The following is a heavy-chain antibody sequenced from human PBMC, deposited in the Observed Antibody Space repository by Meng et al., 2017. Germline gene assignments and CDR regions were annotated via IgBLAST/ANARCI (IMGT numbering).Heavy chain of an antibody. CDR3: ARELTIVVVTASFDY. V-gene: IGHV3-30*04. D-gene: IGHD2-21*02. J-gene: IGHJ4*02. Sequence: GESLKISCAASGFTFSSYAMHWVRQAPGKGLEWVAVISYDGSNKYYADSVKGRFTISRDNSKNTLYLQMNSLRAEDTAVYYCARELTIVVVTASFDYWGQGTVVTVSS. CDR2: ISYDGSNK. CDR1: GFTFSSYA.